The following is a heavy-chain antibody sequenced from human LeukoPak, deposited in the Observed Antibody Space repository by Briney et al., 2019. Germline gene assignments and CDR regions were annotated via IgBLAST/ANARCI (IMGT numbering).Heavy chain of an antibody. CDR2: INPRCGST. V-gene: IGHV1-46*02. Sequence: ASVTVSFLASGYTFHNYYMHWVRQAPGQGLEWMGIINPRCGSTSDAHKFQGRVTMTRDTSTSTVYMELSNLRSEDTAVYYCARTRNWSGWVYFDYWGQGTLVTVSS. J-gene: IGHJ4*02. D-gene: IGHD3-3*01. CDR3: ARTRNWSGWVYFDY. CDR1: GYTFHNYY.